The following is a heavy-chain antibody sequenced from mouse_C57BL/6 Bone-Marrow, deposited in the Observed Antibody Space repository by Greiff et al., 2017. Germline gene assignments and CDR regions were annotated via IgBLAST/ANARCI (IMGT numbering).Heavy chain of an antibody. J-gene: IGHJ2*01. CDR2: IDPETGGT. V-gene: IGHV1-15*01. Sequence: QVQLQQSGAELVRPGASVTLSCKASGYTFTDYEMHWVKQTPVHGLEWIGAIDPETGGTAYNQKFKGKAILTADKSSSTAYMELRSLTSEDSAVYYCTREDGNYPYYFDYWGQGTTLTVSS. D-gene: IGHD2-1*01. CDR3: TREDGNYPYYFDY. CDR1: GYTFTDYE.